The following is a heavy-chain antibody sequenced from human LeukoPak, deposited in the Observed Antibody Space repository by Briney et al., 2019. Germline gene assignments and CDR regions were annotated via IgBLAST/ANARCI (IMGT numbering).Heavy chain of an antibody. CDR3: ARRRRLWFGELGDAFDI. J-gene: IGHJ3*02. D-gene: IGHD3-10*01. Sequence: PSETLSLTCTVSGGSISSSSYYWGWIRQPPGKGLEWIGSIYYSGSTYYNPSLKSRVTISVDTSKNQFSLKLSSVTAADTAVYYCARRRRLWFGELGDAFDIWGQGTMVTVSS. V-gene: IGHV4-39*01. CDR1: GGSISSSSYY. CDR2: IYYSGST.